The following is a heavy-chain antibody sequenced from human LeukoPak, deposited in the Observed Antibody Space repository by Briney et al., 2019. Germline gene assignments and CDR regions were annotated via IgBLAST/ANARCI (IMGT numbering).Heavy chain of an antibody. CDR1: GFTFSSYA. V-gene: IGHV3-30-3*01. D-gene: IGHD1-14*01. J-gene: IGHJ4*02. Sequence: GGSLRLSCAASGFTFSSYAMHWVRQAPGKGLEWVAVISYDGSNKYYADSVKGRFTISRDNSKNTLYLQMNSLRAEDTAVYYCARDDNGHWGQGTLVTVSS. CDR2: ISYDGSNK. CDR3: ARDDNGH.